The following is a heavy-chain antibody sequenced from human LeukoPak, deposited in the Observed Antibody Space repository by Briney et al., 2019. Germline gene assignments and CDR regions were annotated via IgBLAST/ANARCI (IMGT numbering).Heavy chain of an antibody. Sequence: PSETLSLTCTVSGGSISSSSYYWGWIRQPPGKGLEWIGSIYYSGSTYYNPSLKSRVTISVDTSKSQFSLKLSSVTAADTAVYYCARLSYTSGWSKVDYWGQGTLVTVSS. CDR3: ARLSYTSGWSKVDY. D-gene: IGHD6-19*01. V-gene: IGHV4-39*01. CDR1: GGSISSSSYY. CDR2: IYYSGST. J-gene: IGHJ4*02.